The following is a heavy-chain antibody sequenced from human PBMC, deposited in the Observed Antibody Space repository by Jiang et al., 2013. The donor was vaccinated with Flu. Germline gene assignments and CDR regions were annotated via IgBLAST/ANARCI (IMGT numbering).Heavy chain of an antibody. V-gene: IGHV3-21*01. CDR3: ARDSLFGGDPRYYYYGMDV. J-gene: IGHJ6*02. Sequence: VQLVESGGGLVKPGGSLRVSCAASGFTFSRNSMNWVRQAPGKGLEWVSSITSSGDSIYYADSVKGRFTISRDNAKNSLYLEMNSLRAEDTAIYYCARDSLFGGDPRYYYYGMDVWGQGTSVTVSS. CDR2: ITSSGDSI. D-gene: IGHD2-21*02. CDR1: GFTFSRNS.